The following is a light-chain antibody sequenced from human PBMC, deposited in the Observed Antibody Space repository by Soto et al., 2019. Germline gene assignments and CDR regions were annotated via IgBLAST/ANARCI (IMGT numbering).Light chain of an antibody. CDR2: GAS. CDR1: QSVSSTY. V-gene: IGKV3-20*01. CDR3: QQYGSSPET. J-gene: IGKJ1*01. Sequence: EIVLTQSPVTLSLSPGERATLSCRASQSVSSTYLAWYQQKPGQAPRLLIYGASSRATGSPDRFSGSGSGTDFTLTISRLEPEDFAVYYCQQYGSSPETFGQGTKVDNK.